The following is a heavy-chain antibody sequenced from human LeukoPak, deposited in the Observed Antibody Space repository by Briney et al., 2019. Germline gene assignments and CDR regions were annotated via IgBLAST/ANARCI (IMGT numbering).Heavy chain of an antibody. CDR1: GGSISSGGYS. D-gene: IGHD3-22*01. Sequence: SETLSLTCTVSGGSISSGGYSWSWIRQHPGKGLEWIGYIYYSGSTYYNPSLKSRVTISVDTSKNQFSLKLSSVTAADTAVYYCARDRDYDSSERGGYYFDYWGQGTLVTVSS. V-gene: IGHV4-31*03. CDR2: IYYSGST. CDR3: ARDRDYDSSERGGYYFDY. J-gene: IGHJ4*02.